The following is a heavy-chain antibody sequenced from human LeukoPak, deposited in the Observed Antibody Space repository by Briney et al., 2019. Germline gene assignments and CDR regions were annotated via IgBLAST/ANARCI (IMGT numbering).Heavy chain of an antibody. J-gene: IGHJ5*02. CDR3: ARGDPHADL. Sequence: GGSLRLSCAASGFTFSSYWMNWVRQAPGKGLEWIADITISGHTKNYADSVKGRFTISRDNAGPSLSLQMNSLRVEDTGVYYCARGDPHADLWGQGTLVTVSS. CDR1: GFTFSSYW. CDR2: ITISGHTK. V-gene: IGHV3-48*04.